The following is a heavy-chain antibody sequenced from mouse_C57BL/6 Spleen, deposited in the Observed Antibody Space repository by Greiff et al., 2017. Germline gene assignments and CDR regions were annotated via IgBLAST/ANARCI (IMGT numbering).Heavy chain of an antibody. CDR1: GYTFTSYW. CDR3: ASPLITTVVAKYFDV. J-gene: IGHJ1*03. CDR2: IHPNSGST. V-gene: IGHV1-64*01. D-gene: IGHD1-1*01. Sequence: QVQLQQPGAELVKPGASVKLSCKASGYTFTSYWMHWVKQRPGQGLEWIGMIHPNSGSTNYNEKFKSKATLTVDKSSSTAYMQLSSLTSEDSAVXYCASPLITTVVAKYFDVWGTGTTVTVSS.